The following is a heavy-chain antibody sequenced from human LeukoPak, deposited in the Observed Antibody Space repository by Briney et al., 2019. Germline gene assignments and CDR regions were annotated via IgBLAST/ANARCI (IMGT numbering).Heavy chain of an antibody. CDR2: IYYSGTT. CDR1: GGSVSSGSYY. Sequence: PSETLSLTCTVSGGSVSSGSYYWGWIRQPPGKGLEWIGSIYYSGTTYYNPSLKSRVTISVDTPKNQFSLKLSSVTAADTAVYYWARFGVTFDIWGKGKMVTVSS. J-gene: IGHJ3*02. CDR3: ARFGVTFDI. D-gene: IGHD3-3*01. V-gene: IGHV4-39*01.